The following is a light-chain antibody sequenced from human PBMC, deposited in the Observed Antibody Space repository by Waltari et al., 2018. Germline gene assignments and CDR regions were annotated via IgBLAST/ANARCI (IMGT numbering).Light chain of an antibody. Sequence: DVVMTQSPLSLPATLGQPASISCRSSQSLVYSDGTTFLNCFQLRPGQSPRLLIYNVSDRGSGVPDRFSGSGSGTDFTLKISRVEAEDVGVYYCMHSVEWPWTVGQGTKVEVK. CDR1: QSLVYSDGTTF. CDR3: MHSVEWPWT. CDR2: NVS. J-gene: IGKJ1*01. V-gene: IGKV2-30*01.